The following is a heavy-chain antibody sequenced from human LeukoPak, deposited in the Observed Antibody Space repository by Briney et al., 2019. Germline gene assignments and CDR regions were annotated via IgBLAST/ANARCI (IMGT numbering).Heavy chain of an antibody. CDR1: GFTFDDYG. J-gene: IGHJ6*02. Sequence: GGSLRLSCAASGFTFDDYGMSWVRQAPGKGLEWVSGINWNGGSTGYADSVKGRFTISRDNAKNSLYLQMNSLRAEDTAVYYCAREDVLRYFDWLLHYYYYGMDVWGQGTTVTVSS. D-gene: IGHD3-9*01. V-gene: IGHV3-20*04. CDR2: INWNGGST. CDR3: AREDVLRYFDWLLHYYYYGMDV.